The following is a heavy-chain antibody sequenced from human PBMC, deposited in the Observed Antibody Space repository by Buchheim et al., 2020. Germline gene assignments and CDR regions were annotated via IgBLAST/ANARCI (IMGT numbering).Heavy chain of an antibody. J-gene: IGHJ4*02. V-gene: IGHV3-23*01. CDR3: ASPQHAALY. CDR2: ISSSGGGT. D-gene: IGHD6-25*01. CDR1: GFTFSNYA. Sequence: EVQLLESGGDLVQPGGSLRLSCAASGFTFSNYAMNWARQAPGKRLEWVSFISSSGGGTYYADSVKGRFTIFRDHSKSTLYLQMNSLRAEDTAVYYCASPQHAALYWGLGTL.